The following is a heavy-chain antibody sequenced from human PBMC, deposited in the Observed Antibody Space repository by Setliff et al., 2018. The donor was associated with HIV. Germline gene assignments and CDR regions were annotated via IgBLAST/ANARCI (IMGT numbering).Heavy chain of an antibody. Sequence: SETLSLTCAVYGGSLTNYYWTWIRQSPEKGLEWIGESVESGSTNYSPSLKSRVTISLDTSKKQFSLRLNSVTAADTGVYYCARAPSCADSWCYMYYYYYYGMDVWGLGTTVTVSS. CDR3: ARAPSCADSWCYMYYYYYYGMDV. J-gene: IGHJ6*02. CDR2: SVESGST. CDR1: GGSLTNYY. D-gene: IGHD2-8*01. V-gene: IGHV4-34*12.